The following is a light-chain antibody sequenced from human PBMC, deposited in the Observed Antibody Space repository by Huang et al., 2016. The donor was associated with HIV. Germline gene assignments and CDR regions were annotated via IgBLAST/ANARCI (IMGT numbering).Light chain of an antibody. CDR1: QNISSF. CDR2: GAS. V-gene: IGKV3-11*01. J-gene: IGKJ3*01. Sequence: EIVLPQSPATLSLSPGGRATLSCRASQNISSFLAWYKQGAGQAPRLLIYGASNRATGIPARFSGSGSGTDFTLTINNLEPGDFAVYYCQQRFTFGPGTKVDIK. CDR3: QQRFT.